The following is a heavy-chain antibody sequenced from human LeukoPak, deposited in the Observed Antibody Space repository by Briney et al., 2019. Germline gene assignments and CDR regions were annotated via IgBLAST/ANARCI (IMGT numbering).Heavy chain of an antibody. Sequence: SETLSLTCTVSGDSINSGSYYWSWIRQPAGKGLEWIGRIYTRGSTNYNPSLKSRVTMSVDTSKKQFSLKLSSVTAADTAVYYCARLTSSWYQDWYFDLWGRGTLVTVSS. CDR1: GDSINSGSYY. J-gene: IGHJ2*01. CDR2: IYTRGST. V-gene: IGHV4-61*02. CDR3: ARLTSSWYQDWYFDL. D-gene: IGHD6-13*01.